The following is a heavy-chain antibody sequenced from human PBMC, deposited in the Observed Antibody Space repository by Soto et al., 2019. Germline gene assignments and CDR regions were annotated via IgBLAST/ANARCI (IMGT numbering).Heavy chain of an antibody. CDR2: IYYSGST. CDR1: GGSISSSTYY. CDR3: AAYKWELLSRYFDY. Sequence: QLQLQESGPGLVKPSETLSLTCTVSGGSISSSTYYWGWIRQPPGKGLEWIGSIYYSGSTYHNPSLKSRVTISVDTSQNQFSLKLSSVTAADTAVYYCAAYKWELLSRYFDYWGQGTLVTVSS. J-gene: IGHJ4*02. D-gene: IGHD1-26*01. V-gene: IGHV4-39*01.